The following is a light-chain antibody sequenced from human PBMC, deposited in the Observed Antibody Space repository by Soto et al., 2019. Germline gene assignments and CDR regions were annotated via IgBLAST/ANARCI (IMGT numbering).Light chain of an antibody. CDR2: GAS. CDR3: QQYGGSPYT. V-gene: IGKV3-20*01. J-gene: IGKJ2*01. CDR1: QSVSSNY. Sequence: EIVLTQSPGTLSLSPGQRATLSCRASQSVSSNYLAWYQQKPGQAPRLLIYGASSRATGIPDRFSGSVSGTDFTLPSSRLEPEDFAVYYCQQYGGSPYTFGQGTKLEIK.